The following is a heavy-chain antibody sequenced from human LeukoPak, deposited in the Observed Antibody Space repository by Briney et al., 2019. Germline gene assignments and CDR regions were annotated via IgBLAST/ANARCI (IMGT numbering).Heavy chain of an antibody. CDR1: GYTFTGYY. D-gene: IGHD2-2*01. Sequence: ASVKVSCKASGYTFTGYYMHWVRQAPGQGLEWMGWINPNSGGTNYAQKFQGRVTMTRDTSISTAYMELSSLRSEDTAVYYCARDSVPAAIGWDYWGQGTLVTVSS. J-gene: IGHJ4*02. CDR2: INPNSGGT. CDR3: ARDSVPAAIGWDY. V-gene: IGHV1-2*02.